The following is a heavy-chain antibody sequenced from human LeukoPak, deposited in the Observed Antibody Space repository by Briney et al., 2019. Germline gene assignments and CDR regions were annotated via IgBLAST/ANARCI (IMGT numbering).Heavy chain of an antibody. D-gene: IGHD3-10*01. CDR3: ANRGIYGYFNY. J-gene: IGHJ4*02. Sequence: SETLSLTCSVTGGSISDSSFYWSWVRQAPGKGLGWIGSMSYSGITFYNPSLKSRVIISADTSKNQFSLRLTSVTAADTAVYYCANRGIYGYFNYWGQGTLVTVSS. V-gene: IGHV4-39*01. CDR1: GGSISDSSFY. CDR2: MSYSGIT.